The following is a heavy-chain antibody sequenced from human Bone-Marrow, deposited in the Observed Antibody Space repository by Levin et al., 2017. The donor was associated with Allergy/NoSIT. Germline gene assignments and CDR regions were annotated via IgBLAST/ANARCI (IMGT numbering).Heavy chain of an antibody. D-gene: IGHD3-3*01. J-gene: IGHJ4*02. Sequence: GGSLRLSCAASGFTFSNYAMNWVRQAPGKGLEWVSGISGSGGDTYYADSVKGRFTISRDNSKNTVYLQINRLRAEDTAVYYCAKIPVVVMGDTFNHFEYWGQGTLVTVSS. CDR2: ISGSGGDT. CDR1: GFTFSNYA. V-gene: IGHV3-23*01. CDR3: AKIPVVVMGDTFNHFEY.